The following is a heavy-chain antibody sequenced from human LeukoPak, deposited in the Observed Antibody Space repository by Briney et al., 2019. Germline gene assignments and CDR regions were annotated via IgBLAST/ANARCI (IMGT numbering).Heavy chain of an antibody. CDR3: ARDFGARITMVRGARFTSYFDY. V-gene: IGHV4-30-4*01. CDR2: IYDSGST. D-gene: IGHD3-10*01. Sequence: SEALSLTCTVSGGSISSGDCYWSWIRQPPGKGLEWIGYIYDSGSTYYNPSLKSRVTISVDASKNQFSRLLSSVTAADTAVYYCARDFGARITMVRGARFTSYFDYWGQGTLVTVSS. CDR1: GGSISSGDCY. J-gene: IGHJ4*02.